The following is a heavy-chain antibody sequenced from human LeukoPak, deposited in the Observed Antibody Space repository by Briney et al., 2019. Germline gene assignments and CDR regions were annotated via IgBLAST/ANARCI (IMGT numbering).Heavy chain of an antibody. CDR1: GFTFSSYE. V-gene: IGHV3-48*03. D-gene: IGHD5-18*01. Sequence: GGSLRLSCAASGFTFSSYEMNWVRQAPGKGLEWVSYISSSGSTIYYADSVKGRFTISRDNAKNSLYLQMNSLRAEDMALYYCAKDGSHSYGYYSSVWEGGAFDIWGQGTMVTVSS. J-gene: IGHJ3*02. CDR2: ISSSGSTI. CDR3: AKDGSHSYGYYSSVWEGGAFDI.